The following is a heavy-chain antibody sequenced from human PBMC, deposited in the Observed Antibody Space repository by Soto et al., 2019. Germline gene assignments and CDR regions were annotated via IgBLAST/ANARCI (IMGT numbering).Heavy chain of an antibody. CDR2: IWYDGSNK. V-gene: IGHV3-33*01. Sequence: VQLVESGGGVVQPGRSLRLSCAASGFTFSSYGMHWVRQAPGKGLEWVAVIWYDGSNKYYADSVKGRFTISRDNSKNTLYLQMNSLRAEDTAVYYCARDGYCSSTSCYARYYYYYMDVWGKGTTVTVSS. CDR3: ARDGYCSSTSCYARYYYYYMDV. J-gene: IGHJ6*03. CDR1: GFTFSSYG. D-gene: IGHD2-2*03.